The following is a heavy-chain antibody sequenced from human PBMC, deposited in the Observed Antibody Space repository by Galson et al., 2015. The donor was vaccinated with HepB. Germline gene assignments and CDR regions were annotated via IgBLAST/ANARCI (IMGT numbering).Heavy chain of an antibody. CDR2: INAGNGNT. J-gene: IGHJ4*02. Sequence: SVKVSCKASGYTFTSYAMHWVRQAPGQRLEWMGWINAGNGNTKYSQKFQGRVTINRDTSASTAYMELSSLRSEDTAVYYCARVLWVGNIPSYFDYWGQGTLVTVSS. CDR3: ARVLWVGNIPSYFDY. V-gene: IGHV1-3*01. D-gene: IGHD3-10*01. CDR1: GYTFTSYA.